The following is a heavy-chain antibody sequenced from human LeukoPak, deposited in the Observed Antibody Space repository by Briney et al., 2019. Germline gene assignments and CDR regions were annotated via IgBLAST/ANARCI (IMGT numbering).Heavy chain of an antibody. CDR2: INGDGSWT. J-gene: IGHJ4*02. V-gene: IGHV3-74*01. CDR1: GNDW. Sequence: PGGSLRLSCAASGNDWMHWVRQAPGKGLVWVSHINGDGSWTTYADSVKGRFTISKDNAKNTVYLQMNNLRAEDTAVYYCVSFYETYWGRGTLVTVSS. CDR3: VSFYETY. D-gene: IGHD2-2*01.